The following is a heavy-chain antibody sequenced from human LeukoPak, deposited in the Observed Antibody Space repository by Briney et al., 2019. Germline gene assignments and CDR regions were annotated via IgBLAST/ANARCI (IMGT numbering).Heavy chain of an antibody. CDR1: GFALSTYA. CDR2: IGSSDTSI. D-gene: IGHD3-10*01. CDR3: AREDGESFDY. V-gene: IGHV3-21*01. Sequence: GGSLRLPCAASGFALSTYAMNWVRQAPGKGLEWVSSIGSSDTSIFYADSVKGRFTISRDTAKNSLYLQMNSLRAEDTSVYYCAREDGESFDYWGQGTLVTVSS. J-gene: IGHJ4*02.